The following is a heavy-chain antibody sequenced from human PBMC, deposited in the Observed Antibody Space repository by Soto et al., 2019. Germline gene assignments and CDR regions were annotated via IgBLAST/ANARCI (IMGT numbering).Heavy chain of an antibody. D-gene: IGHD3-16*01. V-gene: IGHV4-59*01. CDR2: IYYSGST. CDR3: ARKGDWGPPDY. J-gene: IGHJ4*02. CDR1: GGSISSYY. Sequence: SETLSLTCTFSGGSISSYYWSWIWQPPGKGLEWIGYIYYSGSTNYNPSLKSRVTISVDTSKNQLSLKLSSVTAADTAVYYCARKGDWGPPDYWGQGTLVTVS.